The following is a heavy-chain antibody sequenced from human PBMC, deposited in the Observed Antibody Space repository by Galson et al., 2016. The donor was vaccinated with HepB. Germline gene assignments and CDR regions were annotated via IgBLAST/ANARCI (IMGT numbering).Heavy chain of an antibody. J-gene: IGHJ6*02. Sequence: QSGAEVKKPGESLKISCKASGGTFSNSAISWVRQAPGQGLEWMGAIIPIFGTTDYTQKFQGRLTITADESTSTAYLELSSLGSEDAAVYYCARRGHGSGYRYYEDQYAMDVWGQGTTVAVSS. CDR3: ARRGHGSGYRYYEDQYAMDV. D-gene: IGHD2-15*01. V-gene: IGHV1-69*01. CDR1: GGTFSNSA. CDR2: IIPIFGTT.